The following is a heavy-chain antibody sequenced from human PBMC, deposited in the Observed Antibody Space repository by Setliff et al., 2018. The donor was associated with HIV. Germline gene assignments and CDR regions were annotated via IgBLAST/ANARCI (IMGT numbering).Heavy chain of an antibody. Sequence: PGGSLRLSCAASGFTVSSNYMSWARQAPGKGLEWVSVIYSGGSTYYADSVKGRFTISRDNAKNSLYLQMNSLRAEDTAVYYCARDNGRYFDRGWFDPWGQGALVTVSS. D-gene: IGHD3-9*01. V-gene: IGHV3-66*01. CDR3: ARDNGRYFDRGWFDP. CDR2: IYSGGST. CDR1: GFTVSSNY. J-gene: IGHJ5*02.